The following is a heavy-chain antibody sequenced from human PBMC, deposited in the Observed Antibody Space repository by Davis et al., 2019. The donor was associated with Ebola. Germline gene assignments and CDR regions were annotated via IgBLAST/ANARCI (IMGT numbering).Heavy chain of an antibody. J-gene: IGHJ2*01. D-gene: IGHD2-21*02. CDR3: VRDPALVVTGGGWFFGL. CDR2: IYSAGGT. V-gene: IGHV3-66*01. Sequence: GESLKISCAASGFTVSESYMTWVRQAPGKGLQWVSNIYSAGGTYYADSVKGRFTVSRDNAKNSLYLQMNSLRAEDTAVYYCVRDPALVVTGGGWFFGLWGRGTLVTVSS. CDR1: GFTVSESY.